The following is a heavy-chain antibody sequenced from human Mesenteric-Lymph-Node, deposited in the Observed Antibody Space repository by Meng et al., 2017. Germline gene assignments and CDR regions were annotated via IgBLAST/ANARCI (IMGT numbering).Heavy chain of an antibody. Sequence: ASVKVSCKTSGYTFIDHYIHWVRQAPGQGLEWLGRINPNNGGTNYPQRFRGRVTMTRDTSITTAYMDLSSLRSDDTAVYYCARDLGAAFDIWGQGTMVTVSS. J-gene: IGHJ3*02. V-gene: IGHV1-2*06. D-gene: IGHD3-16*01. CDR2: INPNNGGT. CDR1: GYTFIDHY. CDR3: ARDLGAAFDI.